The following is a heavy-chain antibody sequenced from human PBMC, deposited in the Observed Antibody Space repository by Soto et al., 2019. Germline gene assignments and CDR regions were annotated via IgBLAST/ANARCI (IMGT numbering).Heavy chain of an antibody. V-gene: IGHV4-31*03. D-gene: IGHD6-6*01. CDR3: ARDRSSSADNYYYYGVDV. CDR1: GGSISRGGYY. Sequence: QVQLQESGPGLVKPSQTLSLTCTVSGGSISRGGYYWSWIRQLPGKGLEYIGYIYYSGSTYYNPSLKSRITISVDTSKNQFSLKLSSVTAADTAVYYCARDRSSSADNYYYYGVDVWGHGTTVTVSS. CDR2: IYYSGST. J-gene: IGHJ6*02.